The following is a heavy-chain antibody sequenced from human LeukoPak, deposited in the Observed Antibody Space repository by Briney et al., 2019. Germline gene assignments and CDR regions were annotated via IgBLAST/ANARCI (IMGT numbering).Heavy chain of an antibody. J-gene: IGHJ5*02. V-gene: IGHV1-46*04. CDR1: GYSFLNHD. CDR2: ISHRGHST. D-gene: IGHD3-22*01. Sequence: GASVKVSCKASGYSFLNHDIHWVRQFPGQGLEWLGFISHRGHSTTHAQRLQGRASVTRDTSTSTVYMELNSLRSDDTAVYFCARGFSSGWHLGTGFDPWGQGTLVTVSS. CDR3: ARGFSSGWHLGTGFDP.